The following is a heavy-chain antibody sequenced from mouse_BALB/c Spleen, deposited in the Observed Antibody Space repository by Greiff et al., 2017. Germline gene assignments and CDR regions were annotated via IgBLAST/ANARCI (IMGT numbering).Heavy chain of an antibody. D-gene: IGHD2-10*02. CDR2: IRNKANGYTT. V-gene: IGHV7-3*02. CDR3: ARDIGYGNYDY. CDR1: GFTFTDYY. Sequence: EVKLMASGGGLVQPGGSLRLSCATSGFTFTDYYMSWVRQPPGKALEWLGFIRNKANGYTTEYSASVKGRFTISRDNSQSILYLQMNTLRAEDRATYYCARDIGYGNYDYWGQGTTLTVSS. J-gene: IGHJ2*01.